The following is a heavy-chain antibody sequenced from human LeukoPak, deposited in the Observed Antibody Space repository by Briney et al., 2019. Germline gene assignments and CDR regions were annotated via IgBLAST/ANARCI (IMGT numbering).Heavy chain of an antibody. J-gene: IGHJ4*02. CDR1: GFTFSSYA. V-gene: IGHV3-23*01. CDR2: ISGSGGST. D-gene: IGHD5-18*01. Sequence: GGSLRLSCAASGFTFSSYAMSWVRQAPGKGLEWVSAISGSGGSTYYADSVKGRFTISRDNSKNTLHLQMNSLRAEDTAVYYCAKHEEMATAIDYWGQGTLVTVSS. CDR3: AKHEEMATAIDY.